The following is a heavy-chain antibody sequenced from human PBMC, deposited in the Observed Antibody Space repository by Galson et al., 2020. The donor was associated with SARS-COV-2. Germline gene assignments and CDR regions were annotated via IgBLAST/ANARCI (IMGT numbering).Heavy chain of an antibody. Sequence: SESLSLTCTVSRGSISSSADYWGWVRQPPGKGLEWIGSIFYIGTTYYNPSLKSRVTISVDTSRNQFSLKLSSVTAADTAVYYCARQKYGYNFRSPFDIWGQGTLVTVSS. V-gene: IGHV4-39*01. D-gene: IGHD5-12*01. CDR1: RGSISSSADY. CDR2: IFYIGTT. J-gene: IGHJ3*02. CDR3: ARQKYGYNFRSPFDI.